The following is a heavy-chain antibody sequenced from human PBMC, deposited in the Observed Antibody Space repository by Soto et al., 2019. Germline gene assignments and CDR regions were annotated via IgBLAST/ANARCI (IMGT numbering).Heavy chain of an antibody. D-gene: IGHD1-1*01. CDR3: ARGRYGDY. V-gene: IGHV1-18*01. CDR1: GYTFTSYG. CDR2: ISAHNGNT. Sequence: QVHLVQSGAEVKKPGASVKVSCKASGYTFTSYGITWVRQAPGQGLEGMGWISAHNGNTDYEQKLQGRVIVTRDTSTSTAYMELRSLRSDDTAVYYCARGRYGDYWGQGALVTVSS. J-gene: IGHJ4*02.